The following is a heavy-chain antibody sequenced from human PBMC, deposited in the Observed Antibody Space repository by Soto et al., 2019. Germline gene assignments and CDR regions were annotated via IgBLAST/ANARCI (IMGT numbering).Heavy chain of an antibody. CDR2: ISSSSSYI. V-gene: IGHV3-21*01. Sequence: PGGSLRLSCAASGFTFSSYSMNWVRQAPGKGLEWVSSISSSSSYIYYADSVKGRFTISRDNAKNPLYLQMNSLRAEDTAVYYCAREALENNWFDPWGQGTLVTVSS. D-gene: IGHD3-3*01. J-gene: IGHJ5*02. CDR3: AREALENNWFDP. CDR1: GFTFSSYS.